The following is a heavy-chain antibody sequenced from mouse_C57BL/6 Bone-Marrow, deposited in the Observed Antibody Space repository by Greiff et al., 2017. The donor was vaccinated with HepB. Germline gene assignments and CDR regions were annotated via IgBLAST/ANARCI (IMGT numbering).Heavy chain of an antibody. CDR2: ISDGGSYT. CDR1: GFTFSSYA. D-gene: IGHD1-1*01. V-gene: IGHV5-4*01. CDR3: ARDCKSITTVVDAMDY. Sequence: EVQLVESGGGLVKPGGSLKLSCAASGFTFSSYAMSWVRQTPEKRLEWVATISDGGSYTYYPDNVKGRFTISRDNAKNNLYLQMSHLKSEDTAMYYCARDCKSITTVVDAMDYWGQGTSVTVSS. J-gene: IGHJ4*01.